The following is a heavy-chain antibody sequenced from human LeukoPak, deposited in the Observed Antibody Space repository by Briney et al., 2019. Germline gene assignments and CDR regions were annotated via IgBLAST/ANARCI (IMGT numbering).Heavy chain of an antibody. CDR2: ISAYNGNT. Sequence: ASAKVSCKASGYTFTSYGISWVRQAPGQGLEWMGWISAYNGNTNYTQKLQGRVTMTTDTSTSTAYMELRSLRSDDTAVYYCARDRSIAVAGTGWFDPWGQGTLVTVSS. CDR1: GYTFTSYG. CDR3: ARDRSIAVAGTGWFDP. V-gene: IGHV1-18*01. D-gene: IGHD6-19*01. J-gene: IGHJ5*02.